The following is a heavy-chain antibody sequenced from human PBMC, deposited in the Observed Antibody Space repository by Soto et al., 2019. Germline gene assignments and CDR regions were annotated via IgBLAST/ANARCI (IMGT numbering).Heavy chain of an antibody. D-gene: IGHD2-2*01. Sequence: QVQLVESGGGVVQPGRSLRLSCAASGFTFSSYAMHWVRQAPGKGLEWVAVISYDGSNKYYADSVKGRFTISRDNSKNTLYLQMNSLRAEDTAVYYCARAYCSSTSCHFDYWGQGTLVTVSS. CDR3: ARAYCSSTSCHFDY. J-gene: IGHJ4*02. CDR1: GFTFSSYA. CDR2: ISYDGSNK. V-gene: IGHV3-30-3*01.